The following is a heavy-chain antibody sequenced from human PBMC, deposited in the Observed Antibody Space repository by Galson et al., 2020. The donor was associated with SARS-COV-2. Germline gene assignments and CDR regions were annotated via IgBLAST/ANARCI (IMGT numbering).Heavy chain of an antibody. CDR1: GYSVSTTNY. Sequence: SETLSLTCAVSGYSVSTTNYWGWVRLAPGKGLEWIGSIYPTGRTYYNPSLESRVTISVDTSRNQFSLTLASVTAADTAFYYCARQGVNMIVLVTVPGWFFDLWGRGTLVTVSS. CDR2: IYPTGRT. CDR3: ARQGVNMIVLVTVPGWFFDL. V-gene: IGHV4-38-2*01. J-gene: IGHJ2*01. D-gene: IGHD2-21*02.